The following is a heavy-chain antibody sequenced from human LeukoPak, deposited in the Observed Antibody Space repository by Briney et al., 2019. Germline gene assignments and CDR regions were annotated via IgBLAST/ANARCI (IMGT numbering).Heavy chain of an antibody. J-gene: IGHJ5*01. CDR1: QFTFSTYG. V-gene: IGHV3-30*02. Sequence: PGGSLRLSCAAFQFTFSTYGMHWVRQAPGKGLEWVAFIRYDGGDKYYADSVKGRFSISRDNSKNTLYLQMNSLRAEDTAVYYCAIGFPYTSRQFESWGQGTLVTVSS. CDR3: AIGFPYTSRQFES. D-gene: IGHD2-2*01. CDR2: IRYDGGDK.